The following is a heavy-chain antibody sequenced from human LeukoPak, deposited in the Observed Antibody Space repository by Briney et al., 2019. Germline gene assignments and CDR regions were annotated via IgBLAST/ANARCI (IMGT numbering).Heavy chain of an antibody. Sequence: GGSLRLSCAASGFTFSNYNMHWVRQAPGKGLEWVAVISNDVSKKYYADSVKGRFTISRDNSKNTLYLQMNSLRAEDTAVYYCARNSELDYWGQGTLVTVSS. CDR2: ISNDVSKK. V-gene: IGHV3-30*03. J-gene: IGHJ4*02. CDR1: GFTFSNYN. CDR3: ARNSELDY. D-gene: IGHD5-18*01.